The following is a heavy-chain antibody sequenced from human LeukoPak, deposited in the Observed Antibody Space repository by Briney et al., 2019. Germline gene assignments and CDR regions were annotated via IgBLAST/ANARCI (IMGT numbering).Heavy chain of an antibody. J-gene: IGHJ4*02. CDR1: GYTFTSYA. Sequence: GASVKVSCKASGYTFTSYAMHWVRQAPGQRLEWMGWINAGNGNTKYSQRFQGRVTITRDTSASTAYMELSSLISEDTAVYYCARNVVGKTDFDYWGQGTLVTVSS. CDR2: INAGNGNT. CDR3: ARNVVGKTDFDY. D-gene: IGHD6-19*01. V-gene: IGHV1-3*01.